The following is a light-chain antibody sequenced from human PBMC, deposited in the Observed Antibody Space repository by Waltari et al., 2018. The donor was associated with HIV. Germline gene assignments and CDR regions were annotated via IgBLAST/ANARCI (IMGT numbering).Light chain of an antibody. CDR1: QSISTW. CDR3: KHYNNYPWT. V-gene: IGKV1-5*03. Sequence: DIQMTQSPSTLSASVGDRVTLTCRASQSISTWLAWDQQKPGKAPKLLIYRASTLEIGVPSRVSGSGSGTDFTLTISSLQPDDFATYFCKHYNNYPWTFGQGTKVETK. J-gene: IGKJ1*01. CDR2: RAS.